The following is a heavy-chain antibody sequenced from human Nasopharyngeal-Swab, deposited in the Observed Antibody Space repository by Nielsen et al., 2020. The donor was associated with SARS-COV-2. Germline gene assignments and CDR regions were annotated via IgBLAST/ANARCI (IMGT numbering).Heavy chain of an antibody. D-gene: IGHD3-3*01. CDR1: GGTFSSYA. J-gene: IGHJ2*01. CDR3: AAGHYDFWSGYYRSYWYFDL. CDR2: IISIFGTA. V-gene: IGHV1-69*13. Sequence: SVQVSCKASGGTFSSYAIIWVRHPAGQGLERMGGIISIFGTANYAQKFQGRVTITADESTSTAYMELSSLRSEDTAVYYCAAGHYDFWSGYYRSYWYFDLWGRGTLVTVSS.